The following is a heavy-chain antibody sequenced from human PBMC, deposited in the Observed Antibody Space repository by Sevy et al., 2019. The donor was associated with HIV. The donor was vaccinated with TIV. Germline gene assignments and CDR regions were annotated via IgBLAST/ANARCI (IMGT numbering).Heavy chain of an antibody. Sequence: ASVKVSCKASGGTFSSYAISWVRQAPGQGLEWMGGIIPIFGTANYAQKFQGRVTITADESMSTAYMELSSLRSEDTAVYYCAGRRCSSTSDLGGYYGMDVWGQGTTVTVSS. J-gene: IGHJ6*02. CDR2: IIPIFGTA. CDR3: AGRRCSSTSDLGGYYGMDV. D-gene: IGHD2-2*01. CDR1: GGTFSSYA. V-gene: IGHV1-69*13.